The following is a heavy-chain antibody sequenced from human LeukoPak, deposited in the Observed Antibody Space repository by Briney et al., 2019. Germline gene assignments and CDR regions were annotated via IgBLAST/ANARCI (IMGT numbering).Heavy chain of an antibody. CDR1: GFTFSSYE. CDR2: ISSSGSTI. J-gene: IGHJ5*02. V-gene: IGHV3-48*03. CDR3: ARDCHNWFDP. Sequence: GGSLRLSCAASGFTFSSYEMNWVRQAPGKGLEWVSYISSSGSTIYYADSVKGRFTISRENSTNTLYLQMSNLRREDTAVYHCARDCHNWFDPWGQGTLATVSS.